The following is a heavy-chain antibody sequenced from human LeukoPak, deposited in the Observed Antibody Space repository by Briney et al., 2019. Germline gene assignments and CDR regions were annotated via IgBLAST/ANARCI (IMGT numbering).Heavy chain of an antibody. CDR1: GFIFSSYS. CDR3: AREKYDFWSGYPFDY. D-gene: IGHD3-3*01. V-gene: IGHV3-48*04. Sequence: PGGSLRLSCAVSGFIFSSYSMNWVRQAPGKGLEWVSHISSSSTSKYYADSVKGRFTISRDNAKNSLYLQMNSLRAEDTAVYYCAREKYDFWSGYPFDYWGQGTLVTVSA. CDR2: ISSSSTSK. J-gene: IGHJ4*02.